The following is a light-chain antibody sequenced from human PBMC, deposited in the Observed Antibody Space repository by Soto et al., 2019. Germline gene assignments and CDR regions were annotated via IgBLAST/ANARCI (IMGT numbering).Light chain of an antibody. CDR3: AAWDDSLNGEVV. J-gene: IGLJ2*01. V-gene: IGLV1-44*01. CDR2: STN. Sequence: QSVLTQPPSASGTPGQRVTISCSGSSSNIGSNSVNWYQQVPGTAPKLLIYSTNQRTSGVPDRFSGSKSDTSASLAISGLQSEDEADYYCAAWDDSLNGEVVFGGGTKLTVL. CDR1: SSNIGSNS.